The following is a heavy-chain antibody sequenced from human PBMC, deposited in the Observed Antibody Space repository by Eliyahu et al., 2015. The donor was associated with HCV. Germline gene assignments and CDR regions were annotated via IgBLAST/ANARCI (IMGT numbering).Heavy chain of an antibody. Sequence: QVQLVQSGAEVKKPGASVTVSCKAGGYXFTTFYMHWVRQAPGQGLEWMGMIDPSDDTTSYAEKFRGRFIMTRDTSTTTVYMELRSLTSEDTAVYFCAREAHAAMVVGDFWGQGTQVTVSS. V-gene: IGHV1-46*01. CDR3: AREAHAAMVVGDF. J-gene: IGHJ4*02. D-gene: IGHD5-18*01. CDR2: IDPSDDTT. CDR1: GYXFTTFY.